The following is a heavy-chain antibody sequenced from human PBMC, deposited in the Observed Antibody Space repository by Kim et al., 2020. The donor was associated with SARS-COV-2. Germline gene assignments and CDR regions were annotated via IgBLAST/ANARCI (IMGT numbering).Heavy chain of an antibody. Sequence: GGSLRLSCAASGFTFSSYAINWVRQAPGKGLEWVSYISSSGSTIYSADSVKGRFTISRDNAKNTLYVQMNSLRAEDTAVYYCARVGISRLYYYYYGMDVWGQGTTVTVSS. CDR1: GFTFSSYA. CDR3: ARVGISRLYYYYYGMDV. CDR2: ISSSGSTI. J-gene: IGHJ6*02. V-gene: IGHV3-48*03.